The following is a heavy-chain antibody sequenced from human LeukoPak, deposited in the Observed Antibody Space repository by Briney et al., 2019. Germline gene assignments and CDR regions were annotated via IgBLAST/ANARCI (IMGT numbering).Heavy chain of an antibody. V-gene: IGHV3-21*06. CDR3: ARDPAEADC. CDR1: GFTFSGYA. J-gene: IGHJ4*02. CDR2: INGGGNT. Sequence: PGGSLRLSCAASGFTFSGYAMNWVRQAPGKGLEWVSSINGGGNTFYADSVKGRFAISRDNAKNSLYLQMNGLRAEDTAVYYCARDPAEADCWGQGTLVIVSS.